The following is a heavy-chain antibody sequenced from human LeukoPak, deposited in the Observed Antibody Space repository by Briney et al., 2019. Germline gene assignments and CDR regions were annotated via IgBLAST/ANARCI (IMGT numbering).Heavy chain of an antibody. CDR2: INWNGDST. CDR1: GFKFDDYG. J-gene: IGHJ5*02. CDR3: ARDELLNRNWFDP. Sequence: PGGSLRLSCRGSGFKFDDYGVTWVRQAPGKGLEWVSDINWNGDSTGYAHSVRGRFTISRDNSKNSVYLQMNSLRVEDTAFYYCARDELLNRNWFDPWGQGTLVTVPS. V-gene: IGHV3-20*04. D-gene: IGHD3-10*01.